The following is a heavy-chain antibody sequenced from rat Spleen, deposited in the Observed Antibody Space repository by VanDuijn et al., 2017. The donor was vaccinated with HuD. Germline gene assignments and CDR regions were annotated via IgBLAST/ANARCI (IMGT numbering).Heavy chain of an antibody. V-gene: IGHV5-29*01. J-gene: IGHJ2*01. Sequence: EVQLVESGGGLVQPGRSLKLSCAASGFTYSNYVMAWVRQAPTKGLEWVATISYDGSSTYYRDSVKGRFTISRDIARSTLYLQMNSLRSADTATYYCTRNWDYWGQGVMVTVSS. CDR3: TRNWDY. CDR1: GFTYSNYV. CDR2: ISYDGSST. D-gene: IGHD5-1*01.